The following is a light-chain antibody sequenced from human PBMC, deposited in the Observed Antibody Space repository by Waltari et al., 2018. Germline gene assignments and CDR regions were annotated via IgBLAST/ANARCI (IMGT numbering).Light chain of an antibody. Sequence: QSALTQPASVSGSAGQSITISCTGTSGDVGTYNLVSWYQQHPGKAPKLMIYEARKRPSGVSHRFSGSKTGNTASLTISGLQAEDEADYFCCSYAGGHTLVFGGGTKLTVL. CDR1: SGDVGTYNL. CDR2: EAR. CDR3: CSYAGGHTLV. J-gene: IGLJ3*02. V-gene: IGLV2-23*02.